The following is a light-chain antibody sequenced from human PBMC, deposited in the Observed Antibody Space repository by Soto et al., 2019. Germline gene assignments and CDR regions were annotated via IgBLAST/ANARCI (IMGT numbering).Light chain of an antibody. CDR3: QPYNSYS. J-gene: IGKJ1*01. V-gene: IGKV1-5*02. Sequence: DGQLIHTPYSLPASVGDRVTIICRASQSISNWLAWYQQKPGTAPKVLIYHASKLQSGVPSRFSGSGSGTEFTLTISSLQPDDFATYACQPYNSYSFGQGSKLDI. CDR1: QSISNW. CDR2: HAS.